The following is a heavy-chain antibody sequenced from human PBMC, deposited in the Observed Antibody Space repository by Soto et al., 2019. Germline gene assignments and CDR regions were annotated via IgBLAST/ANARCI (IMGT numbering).Heavy chain of an antibody. CDR3: ARDNVGYCSSTSCYDAFDI. J-gene: IGHJ3*02. D-gene: IGHD2-2*01. V-gene: IGHV3-53*04. Sequence: GGSLRLSCAASGFTVSSNYMSWVRQAPGKGLEWVSVIYSGGSTYYADSVKGRFTISRHNSKNTLYLQMNSLRAEDTAVYYCARDNVGYCSSTSCYDAFDIWGQGTMVTVSS. CDR1: GFTVSSNY. CDR2: IYSGGST.